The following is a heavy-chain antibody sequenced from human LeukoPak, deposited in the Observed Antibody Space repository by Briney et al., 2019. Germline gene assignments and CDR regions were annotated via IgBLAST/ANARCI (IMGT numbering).Heavy chain of an antibody. CDR2: ISSSSSYI. Sequence: GGSLRLSCAASGFTFSSYSMNWVRQALGKGLEWVSSISSSSSYIYYADSVKGRFTISRDNAKNSLYLQMNSLRAEDTAVYYCTTDLPRSASCRHDYWGQGTQVTVSS. V-gene: IGHV3-21*03. J-gene: IGHJ4*02. CDR3: TTDLPRSASCRHDY. CDR1: GFTFSSYS. D-gene: IGHD3-3*01.